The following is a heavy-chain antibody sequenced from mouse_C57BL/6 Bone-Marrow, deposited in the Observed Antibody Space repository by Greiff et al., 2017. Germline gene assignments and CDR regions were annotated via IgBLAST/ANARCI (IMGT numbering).Heavy chain of an antibody. CDR1: GYTFTSYW. V-gene: IGHV1-74*01. J-gene: IGHJ1*03. D-gene: IGHD1-1*01. CDR2: IHPSDSDT. CDR3: AITGRYDGSSPYWYFDV. Sequence: VKLQQPGAELVKPGASVKVSCKASGYTFTSYWMHWVKQRPGQGLEWIGRIHPSDSDTNYNQKFKGKATLTVDKSSSTAYMQLSSLTSEDSAVYYCAITGRYDGSSPYWYFDVWGTGTTVTVSS.